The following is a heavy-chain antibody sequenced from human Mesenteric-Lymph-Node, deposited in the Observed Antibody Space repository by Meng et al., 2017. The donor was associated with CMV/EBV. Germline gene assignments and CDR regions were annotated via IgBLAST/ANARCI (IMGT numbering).Heavy chain of an antibody. CDR2: ISYDGSNV. V-gene: IGHV3-30*09. D-gene: IGHD4-17*01. CDR1: GVTFSSYV. Sequence: SLKISCAASGVTFSSYVMQWVRQAPGKGLEWVTFISYDGSNVRYADSVKGRFAVYRDNSKNTLYLQMNSLKTEDTAVYYCAKLNGGYGDYADPWGQGTLVTVSS. J-gene: IGHJ5*02. CDR3: AKLNGGYGDYADP.